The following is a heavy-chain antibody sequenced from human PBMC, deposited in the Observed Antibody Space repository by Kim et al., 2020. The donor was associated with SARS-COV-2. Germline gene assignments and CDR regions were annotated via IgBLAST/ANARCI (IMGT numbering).Heavy chain of an antibody. CDR3: ARDQHALAEPQSAFDN. CDR1: GYTFTSYY. Sequence: ASVKVSCKASGYTFTSYYMHWVRQAPGQGLEWMGIINPSGGSTNYAQKFQGRVTMTRDTSTSTVYMELSSLRSEDTAVYYCARDQHALAEPQSAFDNWGQGRVVAVSS. CDR2: INPSGGST. J-gene: IGHJ3*02. V-gene: IGHV1-46*01. D-gene: IGHD3-16*02.